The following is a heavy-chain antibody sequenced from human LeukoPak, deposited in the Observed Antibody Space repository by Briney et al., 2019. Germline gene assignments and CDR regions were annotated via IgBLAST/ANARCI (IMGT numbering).Heavy chain of an antibody. CDR1: GFIFDDYA. CDR2: ISWNSGSI. D-gene: IGHD6-19*01. J-gene: IGHJ4*02. Sequence: GGSLRLSCAASGFIFDDYAMHWVRQAPGKGLEWVSGISWNSGSIGYADSVKGRFTISRDNAKNSLYLQMNSLRAEDTALYYCAKDPYSSGWYRFFDYWGRGTLVTVSS. V-gene: IGHV3-9*01. CDR3: AKDPYSSGWYRFFDY.